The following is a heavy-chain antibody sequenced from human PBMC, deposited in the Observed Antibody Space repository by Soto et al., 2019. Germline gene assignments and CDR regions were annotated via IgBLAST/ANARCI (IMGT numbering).Heavy chain of an antibody. Sequence: SVKVSCKASGGTFSSYAIIWVRQAPGQGLEWMGGIIPIFGTANYAQKFQGRVTITADESTSTAYMELSSLRSEDTAVYYCARAPYDILTGRHNYYYYGMDAWGQGTTVTV. J-gene: IGHJ6*02. V-gene: IGHV1-69*01. D-gene: IGHD3-9*01. CDR3: ARAPYDILTGRHNYYYYGMDA. CDR2: IIPIFGTA. CDR1: GGTFSSYA.